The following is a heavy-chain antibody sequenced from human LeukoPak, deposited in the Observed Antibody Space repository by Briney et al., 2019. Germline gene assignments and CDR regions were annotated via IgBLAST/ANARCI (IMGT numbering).Heavy chain of an antibody. CDR2: IYYSGST. Sequence: PSETLSLTCTVSGGSISSYYWNWIRQPPGKGLEWIGYIYYSGSTNYNPSLKSRVTISVDTSKNQFSLKLSSVTAADTAVYYCARNYYDSSGANFDYWGQGTLVTVSS. D-gene: IGHD3-22*01. CDR3: ARNYYDSSGANFDY. CDR1: GGSISSYY. V-gene: IGHV4-59*01. J-gene: IGHJ4*02.